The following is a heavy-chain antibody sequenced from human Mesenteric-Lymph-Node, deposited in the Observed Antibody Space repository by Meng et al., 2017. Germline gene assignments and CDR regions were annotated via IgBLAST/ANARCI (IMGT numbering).Heavy chain of an antibody. CDR2: INHSGST. CDR1: GGSFSGYY. Sequence: QVTLQQWGAGLLKPSETLSLTCAVYGGSFSGYYWSWIRQPPGKGLEWIGEINHSGSTNYNPSLKSRVTMSVDTSKNQFSLNMRSVTAADTAVYYCARVTKGLRFLEWLPAYYFDYWGQGTLVTVSS. V-gene: IGHV4-34*01. CDR3: ARVTKGLRFLEWLPAYYFDY. D-gene: IGHD3-3*01. J-gene: IGHJ4*02.